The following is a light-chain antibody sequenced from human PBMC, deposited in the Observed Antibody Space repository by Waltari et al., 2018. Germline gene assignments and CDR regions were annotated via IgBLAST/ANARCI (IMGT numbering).Light chain of an antibody. CDR2: EVT. J-gene: IGLJ2*01. V-gene: IGLV2-14*01. CDR1: SRDIGDYY. CDR3: SSYTITGTVL. Sequence: SALTQPASVSGSPGQSIIISCTGTSRDIGDYYVSWYQQHPGKAPKLMIYEVTNRPSGVSSRFSGSKSGNMASLAISGLQPEDEADYYCSSYTITGTVLFGGGTKLTVL.